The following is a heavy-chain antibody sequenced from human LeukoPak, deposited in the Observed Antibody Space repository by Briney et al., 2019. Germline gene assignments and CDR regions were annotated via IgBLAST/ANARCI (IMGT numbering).Heavy chain of an antibody. CDR2: ISYDGSNK. D-gene: IGHD3-16*01. V-gene: IGHV3-30*18. CDR3: AKLYRFYYDY. J-gene: IGHJ4*02. CDR1: GFTFSSYG. Sequence: GGSLRLSCAASGFTFSSYGMHWVRQAPGRGLEWVAVISYDGSNKYYADSVKGRFTISRDNSKNTLYLQRNSLRAEDTAVYYCAKLYRFYYDYWGQGTLVTVSS.